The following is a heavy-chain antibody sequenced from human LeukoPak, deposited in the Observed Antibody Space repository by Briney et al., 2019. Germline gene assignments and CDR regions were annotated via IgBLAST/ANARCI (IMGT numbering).Heavy chain of an antibody. J-gene: IGHJ5*02. V-gene: IGHV3-23*01. Sequence: GGSLRLSCAASGFTFSSYGMSWVRQAPGKGLEWVSTISGSGGSTYYADSVKGRFTISRDNSRNTLYLQMNSLRAEDTAVYYCAREETIFGVVKYNWFDPWGQGTLVTVSS. CDR1: GFTFSSYG. D-gene: IGHD3-3*01. CDR2: ISGSGGST. CDR3: AREETIFGVVKYNWFDP.